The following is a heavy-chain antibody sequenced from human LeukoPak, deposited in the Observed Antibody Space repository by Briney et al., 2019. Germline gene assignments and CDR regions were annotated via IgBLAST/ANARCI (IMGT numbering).Heavy chain of an antibody. Sequence: KPGGSLRLSCAASGFTFSSYSMNWVRQAPGKGLEWVSSISSSSYIYYADSVKGRFTISRDNAKNSLYLQMNSLRAEDTAVYYCARDRMGSSSYNWFDPWGQGTLVTVSS. V-gene: IGHV3-21*01. CDR1: GFTFSSYS. J-gene: IGHJ5*02. CDR2: ISSSSYI. D-gene: IGHD6-13*01. CDR3: ARDRMGSSSYNWFDP.